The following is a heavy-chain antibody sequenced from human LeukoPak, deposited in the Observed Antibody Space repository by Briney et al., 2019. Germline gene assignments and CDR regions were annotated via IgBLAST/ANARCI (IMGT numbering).Heavy chain of an antibody. V-gene: IGHV4-39*01. CDR1: GGSISSSSYY. D-gene: IGHD2-21*02. CDR2: IYYSGST. CDR3: ARHWVVVTARDNWFDP. J-gene: IGHJ5*02. Sequence: SETLSLTCTVSGGSISSSSYYWGWIRQPPGKGLEWFGGIYYSGSTYYNPSLKSRVTISVDTSKNQFSLQLSSVTAADTAVYYCARHWVVVTARDNWFDPWGQGTLVTVSS.